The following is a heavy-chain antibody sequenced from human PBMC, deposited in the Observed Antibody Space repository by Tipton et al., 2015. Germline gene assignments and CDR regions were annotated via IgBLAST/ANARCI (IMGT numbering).Heavy chain of an antibody. Sequence: TLSLTCTVSGGSVTSGSYYWNWIRQPPGQGLEWIGYIYYSGSTSYNPSLKSRVAISTDTSKNQFSLKLRSVTAADTAVYYCARAAELGLYCMDVWGQGTTVTVSS. J-gene: IGHJ6*02. V-gene: IGHV4-61*01. CDR1: GGSVTSGSYY. CDR2: IYYSGST. D-gene: IGHD2-8*01. CDR3: ARAAELGLYCMDV.